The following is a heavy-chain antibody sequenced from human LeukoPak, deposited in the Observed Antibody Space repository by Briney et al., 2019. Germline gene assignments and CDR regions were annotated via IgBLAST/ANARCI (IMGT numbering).Heavy chain of an antibody. CDR1: GGSFSGYY. CDR3: ATSGWYLLPGVY. Sequence: SETLSLTCAVYGGSFSGYYWGWIRQPPGKGLEWIGSIYYSGRTYYNPSLESRVTISVDTSKNQFSLKLSSVTAAGTAVYYCATSGWYLLPGVYWGQGTLVTVSS. J-gene: IGHJ4*02. V-gene: IGHV4-39*01. CDR2: IYYSGRT. D-gene: IGHD6-19*01.